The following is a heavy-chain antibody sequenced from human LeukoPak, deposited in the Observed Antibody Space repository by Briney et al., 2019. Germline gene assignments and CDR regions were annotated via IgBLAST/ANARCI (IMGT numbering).Heavy chain of an antibody. J-gene: IGHJ2*01. Sequence: KPSQTLSLTCTVSGGSISSGDYYWSWIRQHPGKGLEWIGYIYYNRSTYFNPSLKSRVTISVDTSKNQFSLQLSSVTAADAAVYYCARDLLDTSMVHYWYFDLWGRGTLVTVSS. CDR2: IYYNRST. D-gene: IGHD5-18*01. V-gene: IGHV4-31*03. CDR1: GGSISSGDYY. CDR3: ARDLLDTSMVHYWYFDL.